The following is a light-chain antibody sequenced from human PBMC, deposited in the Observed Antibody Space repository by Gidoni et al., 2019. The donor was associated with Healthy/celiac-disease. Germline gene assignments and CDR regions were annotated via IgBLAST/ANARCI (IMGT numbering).Light chain of an antibody. CDR2: EGS. CDR3: CSYAGSSTL. V-gene: IGLV2-23*01. CDR1: SSDVGSYNL. J-gene: IGLJ3*02. Sequence: YALNQPASVSGSPGQSITISSTGTSSDVGSYNLVSWYQQHPGKAPKLMIYEGSKRPSGVSNRFSGSKSGNSASLTNSGLQAEDEADYYCCSYAGSSTLFGGGTKLTVL.